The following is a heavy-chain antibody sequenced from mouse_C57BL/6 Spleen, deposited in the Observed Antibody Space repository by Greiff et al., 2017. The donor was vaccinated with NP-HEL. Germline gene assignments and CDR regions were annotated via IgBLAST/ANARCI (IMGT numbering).Heavy chain of an antibody. CDR3: ARRHYYGSSLYWYFDV. CDR2: IDPSDSYT. V-gene: IGHV1-69*01. Sequence: QVQLQQSGAELVMPGASVKLSCKASGYTFTSYWMHWVKQRPGQGLEWIGEIDPSDSYTNYNQKFKCKSTLTVDKSSSTAYMQLSSLTSEDSAVYYCARRHYYGSSLYWYFDVWGTGTTVTVSS. D-gene: IGHD1-1*01. J-gene: IGHJ1*03. CDR1: GYTFTSYW.